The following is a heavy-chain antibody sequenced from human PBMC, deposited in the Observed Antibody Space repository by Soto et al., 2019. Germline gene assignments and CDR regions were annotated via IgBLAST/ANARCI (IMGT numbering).Heavy chain of an antibody. J-gene: IGHJ5*02. Sequence: EVQLVESGGGLVQPGGSLRLSCAASGFTFSDHQMDWVRQAPGKGLEWVGRSRNKANSYTTEYAASVKGRFTITRDDSKISLYLQMISLKIEATAVYYCALIVGAPNWFDPWGQGTLVTASS. V-gene: IGHV3-72*01. CDR1: GFTFSDHQ. D-gene: IGHD1-26*01. CDR3: ALIVGAPNWFDP. CDR2: SRNKANSYTT.